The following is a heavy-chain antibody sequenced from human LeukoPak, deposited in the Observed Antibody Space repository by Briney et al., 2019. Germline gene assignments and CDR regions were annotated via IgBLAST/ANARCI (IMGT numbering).Heavy chain of an antibody. J-gene: IGHJ6*02. D-gene: IGHD5-18*01. V-gene: IGHV1-69*13. Sequence: ASVTVSCTASGGTFSSYAISWVRQAPGQGLEWMGGIIPIFGTANYAQKFQGRVTITADESTSTAYMELSSLRSEDTAVYYCARVEDAHTAMVTQDYYGMDVWGQGTTVTVSS. CDR3: ARVEDAHTAMVTQDYYGMDV. CDR1: GGTFSSYA. CDR2: IIPIFGTA.